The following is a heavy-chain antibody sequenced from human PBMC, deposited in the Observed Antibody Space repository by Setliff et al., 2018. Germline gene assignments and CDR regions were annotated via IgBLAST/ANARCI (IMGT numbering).Heavy chain of an antibody. CDR2: INTNTGNP. Sequence: ASVKVSCKASGYTFTTYAISWMRQAPGQGLEWMGWINTNTGNPSYAQGFAGRFVFSLDTSVSTAYLQISSLKAEDTTLYYCARASRFGTIKYRGDYYMDVWGKGTTVTVSS. V-gene: IGHV7-4-1*02. CDR3: ARASRFGTIKYRGDYYMDV. CDR1: GYTFTTYA. D-gene: IGHD3-10*01. J-gene: IGHJ6*03.